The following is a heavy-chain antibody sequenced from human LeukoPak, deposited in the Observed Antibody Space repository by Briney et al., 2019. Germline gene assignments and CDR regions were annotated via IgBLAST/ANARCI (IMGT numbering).Heavy chain of an antibody. V-gene: IGHV4-39*01. D-gene: IGHD5-18*01. CDR2: MYYSGNT. CDR1: GGSMSNSNYY. CDR3: ARHGGYTMYYFDY. J-gene: IGHJ4*02. Sequence: SETLSLTCTVSGGSMSNSNYYWGWIRQPPGKGLEWIGSMYYSGNTYYNPSLKSRVTLSVDTSKNQFSSKLSSVTAAATAVYYCARHGGYTMYYFDYWGQGALVTVSS.